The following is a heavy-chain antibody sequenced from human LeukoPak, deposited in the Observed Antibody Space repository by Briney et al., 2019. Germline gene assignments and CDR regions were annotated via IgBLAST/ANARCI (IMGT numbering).Heavy chain of an antibody. CDR2: IIPILGIA. J-gene: IGHJ4*02. CDR1: GGTFSSYA. Sequence: SVKVSCKASGGTFSSYAISWVRQAPGQGLEWMGRIIPILGIANYAQKFQGRVTLTRDTSASTAYMELSSLRSEDTAVFYCAKDARGSGSYYNFDYWGQGTLVSVSS. V-gene: IGHV1-69*04. CDR3: AKDARGSGSYYNFDY. D-gene: IGHD3-10*01.